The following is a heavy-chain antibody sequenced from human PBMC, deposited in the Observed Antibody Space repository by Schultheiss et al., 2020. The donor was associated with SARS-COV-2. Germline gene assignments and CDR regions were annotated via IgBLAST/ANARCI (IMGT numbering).Heavy chain of an antibody. CDR2: ISYSGTT. CDR3: ARVVGYCSSTSCYEEAVAGTSPYYYYGMDV. Sequence: SETLSLTCTVSGDSITSDDYFWSWIRQPPGKGLEWIGSISYSGTTYYNPSLKSRATISEGTSRSQFSLRVTSVTAADTAVYYCARVVGYCSSTSCYEEAVAGTSPYYYYGMDVWGQGTTVTVSS. V-gene: IGHV4-30-4*01. J-gene: IGHJ6*02. D-gene: IGHD2-2*01. CDR1: GDSITSDDYF.